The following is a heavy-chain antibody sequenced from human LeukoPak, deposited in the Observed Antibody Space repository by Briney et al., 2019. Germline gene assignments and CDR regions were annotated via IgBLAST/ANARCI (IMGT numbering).Heavy chain of an antibody. Sequence: GGSLRLSCAASGFTFSSYGMHWVRQAPGKGLEWVAFIRYDGSNKYYADSVKGRFTISRDNSKNTLYLQMNSLRAEDTAVYYCARDPIVGATTGAFDIWGQGTMVTVSS. V-gene: IGHV3-30*02. CDR2: IRYDGSNK. J-gene: IGHJ3*02. CDR3: ARDPIVGATTGAFDI. D-gene: IGHD1-26*01. CDR1: GFTFSSYG.